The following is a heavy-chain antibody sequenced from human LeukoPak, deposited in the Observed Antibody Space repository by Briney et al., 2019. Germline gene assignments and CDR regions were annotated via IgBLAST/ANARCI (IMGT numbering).Heavy chain of an antibody. J-gene: IGHJ5*02. CDR1: GGSSSSYY. V-gene: IGHV4-59*01. D-gene: IGHD6-6*01. Sequence: PSETLSLTCTVSGGSSSSYYWSWIQQPPGKGLEWIAYVYYTGSANYNPSLKSRVTISVDTSKNQFSLKLSSVTAADTAVYYCAREDPYSSSSSWFDPWGQGTLVTVSS. CDR3: AREDPYSSSSSWFDP. CDR2: VYYTGSA.